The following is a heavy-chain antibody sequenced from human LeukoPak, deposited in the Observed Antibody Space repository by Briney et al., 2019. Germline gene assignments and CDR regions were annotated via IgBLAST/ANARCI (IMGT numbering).Heavy chain of an antibody. CDR2: TSSSSSTI. V-gene: IGHV3-48*01. CDR3: ARVLGYCSSTSWCWFDP. Sequence: GGSLRLSCAASGFTFSSYSMNWVRQAPGKGLEWVSYTSSSSSTIYYADSVKGRFTISRDNAKNSLYLQMNSLRAEDTAVYYCARVLGYCSSTSWCWFDPWGQGTLVTVSS. D-gene: IGHD2-2*01. CDR1: GFTFSSYS. J-gene: IGHJ5*02.